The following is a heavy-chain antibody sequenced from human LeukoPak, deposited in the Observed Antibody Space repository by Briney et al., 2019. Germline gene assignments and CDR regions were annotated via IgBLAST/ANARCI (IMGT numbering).Heavy chain of an antibody. CDR2: IYYSGST. Sequence: SETLSLTCTVSGGSISSYYWSWIRQPPGKGLEWIGYIYYSGSTNYNPSLKSRVTISVDTSKNQFSLKLSSVTAADTAVYYCARGEYYDFWSGYSPPLFDYWGQGTLVTVSS. D-gene: IGHD3-3*01. V-gene: IGHV4-59*08. CDR3: ARGEYYDFWSGYSPPLFDY. J-gene: IGHJ4*02. CDR1: GGSISSYY.